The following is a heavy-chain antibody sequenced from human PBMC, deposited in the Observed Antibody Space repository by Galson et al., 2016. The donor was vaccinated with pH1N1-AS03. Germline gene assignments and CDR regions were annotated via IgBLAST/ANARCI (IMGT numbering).Heavy chain of an antibody. V-gene: IGHV3-7*01. J-gene: IGHJ4*02. D-gene: IGHD5-18*01. CDR1: GFTFSDEW. CDR3: AGGRRGYSTGWGNYFDY. Sequence: SLRLSCAASGFTFSDEWMTWVRQAPGKGPEWVGVIKKDGSERYYAGSVKGRFTISRDNAKNSLYLQMNSLRAEDTAVYYCAGGRRGYSTGWGNYFDYWGQGTLVTVSS. CDR2: IKKDGSER.